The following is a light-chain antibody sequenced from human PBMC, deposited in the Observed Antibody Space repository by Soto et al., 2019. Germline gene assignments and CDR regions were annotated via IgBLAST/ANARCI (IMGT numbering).Light chain of an antibody. V-gene: IGLV2-18*01. CDR3: SLYTSSSTYV. CDR2: EVS. Sequence: QSALTQPPSVSGSPGQSVTTSCTGTSSDVGSYNRVSWYQQPPGTAPKVMIYEVSNRPSGVPDRFSGSKSGNTASLTIPGLQAEDEADYYCSLYTSSSTYVFGTGTKATVL. J-gene: IGLJ1*01. CDR1: SSDVGSYNR.